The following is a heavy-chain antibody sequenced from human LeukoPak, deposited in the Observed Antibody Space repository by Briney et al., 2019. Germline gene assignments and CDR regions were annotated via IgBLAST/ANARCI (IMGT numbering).Heavy chain of an antibody. Sequence: ASVKVSCKASGGTFSSYAISWVRQAPGQGLEWMGRIIPILGIANYAQKFQGRVTITTDESTSTAYMELSSLRSEDTAVYYCARGLAGATTSPFDYWGQGTLVTVSS. V-gene: IGHV1-69*04. J-gene: IGHJ4*02. CDR1: GGTFSSYA. CDR3: ARGLAGATTSPFDY. D-gene: IGHD1-26*01. CDR2: IIPILGIA.